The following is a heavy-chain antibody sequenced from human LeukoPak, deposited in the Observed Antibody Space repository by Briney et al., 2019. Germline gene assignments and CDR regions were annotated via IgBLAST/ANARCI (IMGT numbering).Heavy chain of an antibody. V-gene: IGHV1-69*05. Sequence: SVKLSCKASGGTFSSYAISWVRQAPGQGREWMGGIIPIFGTANYAQKFQGRVTITTDESTSTAYMELSSLRSDDTAVYYCAGRDRELDYWGQGPLVTVSS. CDR2: IIPIFGTA. J-gene: IGHJ4*02. CDR1: GGTFSSYA. CDR3: AGRDRELDY.